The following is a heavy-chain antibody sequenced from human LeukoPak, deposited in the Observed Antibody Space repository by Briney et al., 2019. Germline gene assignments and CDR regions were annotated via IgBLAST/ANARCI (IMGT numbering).Heavy chain of an antibody. CDR3: ARVAPWDIVVVPAAMPSYWYFDL. V-gene: IGHV4-39*07. CDR2: VYHSGST. D-gene: IGHD2-2*01. J-gene: IGHJ2*01. Sequence: SETLSLTCTVSGGSISSSSYYWGWIRQPPGKGLEWIGSVYHSGSTYYNPSLKSRVTISVDTSKNQFSLKLSSVTAADTAVYYCARVAPWDIVVVPAAMPSYWYFDLWGRGTLVTVSS. CDR1: GGSISSSSYY.